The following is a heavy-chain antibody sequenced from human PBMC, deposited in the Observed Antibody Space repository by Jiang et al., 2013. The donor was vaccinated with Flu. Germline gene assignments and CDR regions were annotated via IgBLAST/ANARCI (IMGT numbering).Heavy chain of an antibody. Sequence: VASGFTVGHNAMVWVRQAPGKGLEFVAGIEGSNDNTHYGKSVKGRFTISRDTSKNTLFLQMNSLSAEDTAIYYCAKDLFRWSFDYWGRGALVTVSS. D-gene: IGHD2-8*01. CDR2: IEGSNDNT. CDR3: AKDLFRWSFDY. J-gene: IGHJ4*02. V-gene: IGHV3-23*01. CDR1: GFTVGHNA.